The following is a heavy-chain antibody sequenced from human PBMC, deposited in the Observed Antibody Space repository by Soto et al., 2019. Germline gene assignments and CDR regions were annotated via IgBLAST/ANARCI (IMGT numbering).Heavy chain of an antibody. Sequence: PSETLSLTCAVYGGSFSGYYWSWIRQPPGKGLEWIGEINHSGSTNYNPSLKSRVTISVDTSKNQFSLKLSSVTAADTAVYYCARGRIVVVPAAMGRGYYYMDVRGKGTTVTVSS. CDR2: INHSGST. V-gene: IGHV4-34*01. CDR1: GGSFSGYY. J-gene: IGHJ6*03. CDR3: ARGRIVVVPAAMGRGYYYMDV. D-gene: IGHD2-2*01.